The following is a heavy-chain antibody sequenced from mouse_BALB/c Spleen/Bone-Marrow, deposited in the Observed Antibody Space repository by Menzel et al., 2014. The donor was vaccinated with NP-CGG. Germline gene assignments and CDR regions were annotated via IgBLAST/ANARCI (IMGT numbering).Heavy chain of an antibody. Sequence: EVMLVESGGGLVRPGGSRKLSCAASGFTFSSFGMHWVRQAPEKGLEWVAYISSGSSTIYYADTVKGRFTISRDNPENTLFLQMTSLRSEDTAMYYCAIEGYYDYWGQGTILTVSS. CDR2: ISSGSSTI. V-gene: IGHV5-17*02. J-gene: IGHJ2*01. CDR1: GFTFSSFG. CDR3: AIEGYYDY. D-gene: IGHD2-3*01.